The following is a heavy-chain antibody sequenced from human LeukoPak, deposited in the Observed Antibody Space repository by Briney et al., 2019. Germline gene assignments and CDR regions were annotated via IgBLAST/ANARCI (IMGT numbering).Heavy chain of an antibody. CDR1: GFTFSSYE. CDR3: ARKWLTAIDY. CDR2: ISSSGSTI. D-gene: IGHD6-19*01. V-gene: IGHV3-48*03. J-gene: IGHJ4*02. Sequence: RGSLRLSCAASGFTFSSYEMNWVRQAPGKGLEWVSYISSSGSTIYYADSVKGRFTISRDNAKNSLYLQMNSLRAEDTAVYYCARKWLTAIDYWGQGTLVTVSS.